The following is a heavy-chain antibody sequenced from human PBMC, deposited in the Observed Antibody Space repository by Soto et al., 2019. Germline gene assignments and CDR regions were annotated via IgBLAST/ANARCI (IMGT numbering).Heavy chain of an antibody. V-gene: IGHV1-46*01. CDR1: GYTFTSYY. J-gene: IGHJ6*02. D-gene: IGHD2-2*02. CDR3: ARDDPRQYCSSTSCYTDNYYYGMDV. Sequence: ASVKVSCKASGYTFTSYYMHWVRQAPGQGLEWMGIINPSGGSTSYAQKFQGRVTMTRDTSTSTVYMELSSLRSEDTAVYYCARDDPRQYCSSTSCYTDNYYYGMDVWGQGTTVTVSS. CDR2: INPSGGST.